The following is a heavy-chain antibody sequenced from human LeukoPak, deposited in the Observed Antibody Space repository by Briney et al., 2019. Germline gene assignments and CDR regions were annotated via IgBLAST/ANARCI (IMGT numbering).Heavy chain of an antibody. CDR3: ARSSRGWQDDY. J-gene: IGHJ4*02. V-gene: IGHV1-18*01. Sequence: GASVKVSCKASGYTFTSYGISWVRQAPGQGLEWMGWISAYNGNTNYAQKLQGRVTMTTDTSTNTAYMELRSLRSDDAAVYYCARSSRGWQDDYWGQGTLVTVSS. D-gene: IGHD6-19*01. CDR2: ISAYNGNT. CDR1: GYTFTSYG.